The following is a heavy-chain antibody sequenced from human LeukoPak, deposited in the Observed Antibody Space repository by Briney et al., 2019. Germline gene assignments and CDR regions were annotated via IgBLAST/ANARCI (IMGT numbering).Heavy chain of an antibody. CDR2: VSGNGGST. CDR3: AKQVVRSGSYIDF. Sequence: PGGSLRLSCSASGFTFSIYAMHWVRQAPGKGLQYVSAVSGNGGSTYYADSVKGRFTISRDNSKNTLYLQMSSLRAEDSAVYYCAKQVVRSGSYIDFWGQGTLVTVSS. J-gene: IGHJ4*02. V-gene: IGHV3-64D*06. D-gene: IGHD1-26*01. CDR1: GFTFSIYA.